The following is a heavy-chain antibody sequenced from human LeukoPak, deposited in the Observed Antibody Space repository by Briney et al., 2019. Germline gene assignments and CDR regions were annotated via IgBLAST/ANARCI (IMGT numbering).Heavy chain of an antibody. D-gene: IGHD3-10*01. CDR2: INSDGSST. CDR3: ARDYGSGSYYNGIDY. CDR1: GFTFSSYW. V-gene: IGHV3-74*01. J-gene: IGHJ4*01. Sequence: GGSLRLSCAASGFTFSSYWMHWVRQAPGKGLVWVSRINSDGSSTSYADSVKGRFTISRDNAMSSLYLQMNSLRAEDTALYYCARDYGSGSYYNGIDYWGHGTLVSVSS.